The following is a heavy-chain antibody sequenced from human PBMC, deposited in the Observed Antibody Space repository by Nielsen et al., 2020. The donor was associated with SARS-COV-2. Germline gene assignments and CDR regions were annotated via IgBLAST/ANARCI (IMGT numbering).Heavy chain of an antibody. D-gene: IGHD2-2*01. CDR3: AREEYGFGLDV. CDR1: GGSISSGGYH. Sequence: SETLSLTCIVSGGSISSGGYHWNWIRQPPGKGLEWIGYTFNSGNTYYNPSLRSRVTMSLDTSKNQFSLILTSVTAADTAVYYCAREEYGFGLDVWGQGTTVRVSS. J-gene: IGHJ6*02. CDR2: TFNSGNT. V-gene: IGHV4-30-4*08.